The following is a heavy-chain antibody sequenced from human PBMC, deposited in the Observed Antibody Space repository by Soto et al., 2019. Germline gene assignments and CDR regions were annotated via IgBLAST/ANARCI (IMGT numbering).Heavy chain of an antibody. D-gene: IGHD6-6*01. J-gene: IGHJ5*02. CDR1: GGAISSYY. Sequence: SETLALTCTVSGGAISSYYWSWIRQPAGKGLEWIGRIYTSGSTNYNPSLKSRVTMSVDTSKNQFSLKLSSVTAADTAVYYCAREWRVEYSSPHFDPWGQGTLVTVSS. CDR3: AREWRVEYSSPHFDP. V-gene: IGHV4-4*07. CDR2: IYTSGST.